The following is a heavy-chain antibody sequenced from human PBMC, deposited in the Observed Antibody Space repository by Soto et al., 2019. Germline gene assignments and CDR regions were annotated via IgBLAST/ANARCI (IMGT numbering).Heavy chain of an antibody. CDR3: SRHEEGRRMVFYGMDV. CDR1: GFTFSRSD. V-gene: IGHV3-73*01. J-gene: IGHJ6*02. CDR2: VRSKIHNYAT. Sequence: WGSLRLPCSASGFTFSRSDLHWFRQAPGKGLEWVGRVRSKIHNYATSFADSVRGRFTISRNDSDNTVSLEMSGLKSEDTALYYCSRHEEGRRMVFYGMDVWGQGTTVTVSS. D-gene: IGHD2-8*01.